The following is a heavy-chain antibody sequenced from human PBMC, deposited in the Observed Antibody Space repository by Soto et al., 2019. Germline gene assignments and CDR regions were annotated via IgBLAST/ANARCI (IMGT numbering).Heavy chain of an antibody. CDR2: ISSDGSST. J-gene: IGHJ4*02. V-gene: IGHV3-74*03. CDR1: GFTFSGSW. CDR3: ATAGTGTFTY. D-gene: IGHD1-1*01. Sequence: EVQLVESGGGLVQPGGSLRLSCAASGFTFSGSWMHWVRQAPGKGLVWVSRISSDGSSTTYADSVKGRFTISRDNAKNMLYLQMISLRAEDTAVYYCATAGTGTFTYWGQGTVATVSS.